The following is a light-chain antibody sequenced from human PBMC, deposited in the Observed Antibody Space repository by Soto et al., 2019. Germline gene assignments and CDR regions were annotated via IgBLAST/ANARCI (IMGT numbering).Light chain of an antibody. V-gene: IGKV4-1*01. J-gene: IGKJ5*01. Sequence: DIVMTQSPASLAVSLGERATINCKSSQSVLYISNNQNYVAWYQQKPGQPPKLLIYGASTRDSGVPDRFSGSGSGTDFTLTISSLQAEDVALYYCQQYYSSITFGQGTRLEIK. CDR3: QQYYSSIT. CDR2: GAS. CDR1: QSVLYISNNQNY.